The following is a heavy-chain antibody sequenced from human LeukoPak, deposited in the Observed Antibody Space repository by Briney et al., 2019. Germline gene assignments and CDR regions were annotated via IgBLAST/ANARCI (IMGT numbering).Heavy chain of an antibody. J-gene: IGHJ4*02. D-gene: IGHD2-21*02. CDR2: IKQDGSER. CDR1: GFTFSSYW. Sequence: GGSLRLSCAASGFTFSSYWMSWVRQAPGKGLKWVAIIKQDGSERYYVDSVEGRFTISRDNGKNSLYLQMNSLRVEDTAVYYCANSCCDGDCYLGSRYWGQGTLVTVSS. V-gene: IGHV3-7*01. CDR3: ANSCCDGDCYLGSRY.